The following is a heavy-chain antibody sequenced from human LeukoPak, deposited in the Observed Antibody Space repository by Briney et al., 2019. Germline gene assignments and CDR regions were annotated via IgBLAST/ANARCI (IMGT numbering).Heavy chain of an antibody. D-gene: IGHD2-2*01. CDR2: ISWNSGLI. J-gene: IGHJ5*02. V-gene: IGHV3-9*01. CDR1: GFTFDDYA. Sequence: PGRSLRLSCAASGFTFDDYAMHWVRQAPGKGLEWVSGISWNSGLIGYADSVKGRFTISRDNAKNSLYLQMNSLRAEDTALYYCVKDRELSNTSCYASWGQGTLVTVSS. CDR3: VKDRELSNTSCYAS.